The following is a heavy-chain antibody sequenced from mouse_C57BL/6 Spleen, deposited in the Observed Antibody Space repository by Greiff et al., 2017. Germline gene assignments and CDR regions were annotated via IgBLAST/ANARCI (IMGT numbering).Heavy chain of an antibody. Sequence: EVKLVESGGGLVQPGGSLKLSCAASGFTFSDYYMYWVRQTPEKRLEWVAYISNGGGSTYYPDTVKGRFTISRDNAKNTLYLQMSRLKSEDTAMYYCARHPYYGSSEYAMDYWGQGTSVTVSS. V-gene: IGHV5-12*01. CDR3: ARHPYYGSSEYAMDY. D-gene: IGHD1-1*01. CDR1: GFTFSDYY. CDR2: ISNGGGST. J-gene: IGHJ4*01.